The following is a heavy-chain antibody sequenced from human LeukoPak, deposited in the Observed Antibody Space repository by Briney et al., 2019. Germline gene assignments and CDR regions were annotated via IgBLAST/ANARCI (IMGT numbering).Heavy chain of an antibody. Sequence: SETLSLTCTVSGGSISSYYWSWIRQPPGKGLEWIGYIYYSGSTNYNPSLKSRATISVDTSKNQFSLKLSSVTAADTAVYYCARDYYYYYMDVWGKGTTVTVSS. V-gene: IGHV4-59*01. CDR2: IYYSGST. CDR3: ARDYYYYYMDV. J-gene: IGHJ6*03. CDR1: GGSISSYY.